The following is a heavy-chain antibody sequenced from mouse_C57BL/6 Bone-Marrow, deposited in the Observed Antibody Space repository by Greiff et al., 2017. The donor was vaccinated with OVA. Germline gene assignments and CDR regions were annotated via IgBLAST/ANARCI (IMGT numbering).Heavy chain of an antibody. CDR3: ARYYYDDYGGGYAMDY. CDR2: IRNKANGYTT. Sequence: DVMLVESGGGLVQPGGSLSLSCAASGFTFTDYYISWVRQPPGKALEWLGFIRNKANGYTTEYSASVKGRFTISRDNSQSILYLQMNALRAEDSATYYCARYYYDDYGGGYAMDYWGQGTSVTVSS. V-gene: IGHV7-3*01. J-gene: IGHJ4*01. D-gene: IGHD2-4*01. CDR1: GFTFTDYY.